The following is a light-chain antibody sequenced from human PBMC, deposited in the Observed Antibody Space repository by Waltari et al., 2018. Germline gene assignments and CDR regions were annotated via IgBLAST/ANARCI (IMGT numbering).Light chain of an antibody. CDR1: KSISTL. Sequence: DIQMTQSPSTLSASVGNRVTITCRASKSISTLLAWFQQKPGNPPKLLIYKTFNLERGVPSRFSGSGSGTEFTLTITSLQPDDFATYYYQQYSSSSMFSFGQGTKLEIK. CDR3: QQYSSSSMFS. CDR2: KTF. V-gene: IGKV1-5*03. J-gene: IGKJ2*03.